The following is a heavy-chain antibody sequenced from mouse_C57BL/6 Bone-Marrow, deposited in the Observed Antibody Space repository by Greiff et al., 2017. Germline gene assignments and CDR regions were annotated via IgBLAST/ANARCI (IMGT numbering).Heavy chain of an antibody. V-gene: IGHV6-3*01. CDR1: GFTFSNYW. CDR3: TDDYQLPHWYFDV. J-gene: IGHJ1*03. D-gene: IGHD2-4*01. CDR2: IRLKSDNYAT. Sequence: EVQLVESGGGLVQPGGSMKLSCVASGFTFSNYWMNWVRQSPEKGLEWVAQIRLKSDNYATHYAESVKGRFTISRDDSKSSVYLQMNNLRAEDTGIYYCTDDYQLPHWYFDVWGTGTTVTVSS.